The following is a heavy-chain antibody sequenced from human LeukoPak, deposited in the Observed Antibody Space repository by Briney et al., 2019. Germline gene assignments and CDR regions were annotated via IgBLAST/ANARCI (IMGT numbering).Heavy chain of an antibody. J-gene: IGHJ6*03. Sequence: ASMTVSCKTSVYTFTGHYMHWVRQAPGQGLEWMGWIHPNTGVTNYVQKFQGRVTMTRDTSMRTAYMELSRVTSDDTAVYYCARGVYCSSTSCNSGLGYYYYYMDVWGKGTTVTISS. V-gene: IGHV1-2*02. CDR1: VYTFTGHY. CDR3: ARGVYCSSTSCNSGLGYYYYYMDV. CDR2: IHPNTGVT. D-gene: IGHD2-2*01.